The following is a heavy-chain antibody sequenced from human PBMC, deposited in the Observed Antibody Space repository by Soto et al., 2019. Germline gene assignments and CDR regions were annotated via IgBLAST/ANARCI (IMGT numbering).Heavy chain of an antibody. J-gene: IGHJ6*02. CDR3: AKETRSRAVTATRVNGMDV. D-gene: IGHD2-21*02. CDR2: ISHDGSNQ. CDR1: GFSFSDFG. Sequence: LRLSCAPSGFSFSDFGMHWVRQAPGKGLEWVAAISHDGSNQYYGDSVKGRFSISRDHSNNRLYLQMNNLKVEDSAIYYCAKETRSRAVTATRVNGMDVWGQGTTVTVSS. V-gene: IGHV3-30*18.